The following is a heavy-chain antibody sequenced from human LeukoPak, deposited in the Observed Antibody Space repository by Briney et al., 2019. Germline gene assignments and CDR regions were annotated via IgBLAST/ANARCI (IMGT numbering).Heavy chain of an antibody. Sequence: PSETLSLTCTVSGGSISSYYWSWIRQPPGKGLELIGYIYYSGNTKYNPSLESRVTISLDTPKNQFSLKLSSVTAADTAMYYCARQRGGSYYGDTYYFDYWGQGTLVTVSS. V-gene: IGHV4-59*08. CDR1: GGSISSYY. D-gene: IGHD1-26*01. J-gene: IGHJ4*02. CDR3: ARQRGGSYYGDTYYFDY. CDR2: IYYSGNT.